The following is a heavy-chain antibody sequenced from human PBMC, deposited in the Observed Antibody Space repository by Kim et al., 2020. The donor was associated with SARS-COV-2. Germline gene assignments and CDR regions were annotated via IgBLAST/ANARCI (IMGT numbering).Heavy chain of an antibody. CDR3: AKDTEVWSGYGLGAFDI. V-gene: IGHV3-9*01. J-gene: IGHJ3*02. D-gene: IGHD3-3*01. CDR2: ISWNSGSI. CDR1: GFTFDDYA. Sequence: GGSLRLSCAASGFTFDDYAMHWVRQAPGKGLEWVSGISWNSGSIGYADSVKGRFTISRDNAKNSLYLQMNSLRAEDTALYYCAKDTEVWSGYGLGAFDIWGQGTMVTVSS.